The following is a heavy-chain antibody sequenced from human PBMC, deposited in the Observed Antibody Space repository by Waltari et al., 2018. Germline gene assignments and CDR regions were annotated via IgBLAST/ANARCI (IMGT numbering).Heavy chain of an antibody. CDR2: IWYDGIGK. CDR3: ATTSGTNWHLNY. CDR1: GLPFSTFG. Sequence: QVQVVESGGGSVQPGRSLSLSWGVSGLPFSTFGMHWFRQAPGKGLEWVAIIWYDGIGKYYADSVKGRFTISRDNSKNSLYLQMNSLRAEDTAVYYCATTSGTNWHLNYWGQGTLVTVSS. J-gene: IGHJ4*02. D-gene: IGHD1-1*01. V-gene: IGHV3-33*01.